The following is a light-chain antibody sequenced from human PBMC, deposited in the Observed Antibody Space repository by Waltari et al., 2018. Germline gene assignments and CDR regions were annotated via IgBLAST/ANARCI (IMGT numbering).Light chain of an antibody. CDR3: QQSYSTPDT. Sequence: DIQMTQSPSSLSASVADRVTITFPASQSFSSYLNWYQQKPGKAPKLLIYAASSLQSGVPSRFRGSGSGTDFTLTISSLQPEDFATYYCQQSYSTPDTFGQGTKLEIK. CDR1: QSFSSY. J-gene: IGKJ2*01. V-gene: IGKV1-39*01. CDR2: AAS.